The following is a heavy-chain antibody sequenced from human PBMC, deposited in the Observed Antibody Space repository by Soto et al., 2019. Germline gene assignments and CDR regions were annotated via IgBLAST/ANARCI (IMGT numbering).Heavy chain of an antibody. CDR1: GGSFSGYY. Sequence: SETLSLTCAVYGGSFSGYYWSWIRQPPGKGLEWIGEINHSGSTNYNPSLKSRVTISVDTSKNQFSLKLSSVTAADTAVYYCAREGIAAAGYYYYMDVWGKGTTVTVSS. V-gene: IGHV4-34*01. CDR2: INHSGST. D-gene: IGHD6-13*01. J-gene: IGHJ6*03. CDR3: AREGIAAAGYYYYMDV.